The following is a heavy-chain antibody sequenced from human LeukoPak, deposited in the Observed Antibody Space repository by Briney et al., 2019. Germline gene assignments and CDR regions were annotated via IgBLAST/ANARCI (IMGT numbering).Heavy chain of an antibody. CDR3: ARRSGSFQGDYNFNY. CDR1: GYSFTSYW. D-gene: IGHD1-26*01. Sequence: GESLKISCKGSGYSFTSYWIGWVRQMPGKGLEWMGIIYPGDSDTRYSPSFQGQVTISADKSISTAYLQWSSLKASDTAMYYCARRSGSFQGDYNFNYWGQGTLVTVSS. CDR2: IYPGDSDT. J-gene: IGHJ4*02. V-gene: IGHV5-51*01.